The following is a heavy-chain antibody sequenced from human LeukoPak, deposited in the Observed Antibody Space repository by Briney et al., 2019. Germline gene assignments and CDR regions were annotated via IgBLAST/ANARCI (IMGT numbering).Heavy chain of an antibody. D-gene: IGHD2-2*01. CDR3: ARDPEYIVVVPAAMGPGAFDI. Sequence: PGGSLRLSCVASGLTFNNFAMHWVRQAPGKGLECLAAISDNGGTTYYSSSVKGRFTISRDNSKNTLYLQMNSLRAEDTAVYYCARDPEYIVVVPAAMGPGAFDIWGQGTMVTVSS. V-gene: IGHV3-64*01. CDR2: ISDNGGTT. J-gene: IGHJ3*02. CDR1: GLTFNNFA.